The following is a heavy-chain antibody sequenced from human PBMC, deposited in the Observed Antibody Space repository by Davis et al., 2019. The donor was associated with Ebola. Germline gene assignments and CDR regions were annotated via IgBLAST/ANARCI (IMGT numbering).Heavy chain of an antibody. V-gene: IGHV3-7*03. Sequence: PGGSLRLSCAASGFTFSSYWMSWVRQAPGKGLEWVANIKQDGSEKYYVDSVKGRFTISRDNAKNSLYLQMNSLRAEDTAVYYCATGFRSSGYYYVFDYWGQGTLVTVSS. D-gene: IGHD3-22*01. CDR3: ATGFRSSGYYYVFDY. J-gene: IGHJ4*02. CDR2: IKQDGSEK. CDR1: GFTFSSYW.